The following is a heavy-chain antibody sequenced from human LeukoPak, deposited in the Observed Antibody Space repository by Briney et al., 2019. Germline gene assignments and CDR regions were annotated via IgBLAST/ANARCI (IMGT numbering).Heavy chain of an antibody. J-gene: IGHJ4*02. Sequence: SETLSLTCAVSGGSISSGGYSWSWIRQPPGKGLEWIGYIYHSGSTYYNPSLKSRVTISVDTSKNQFSLKLSSVTAADTAVYYCVREGGSPGYDYGDYWTDYWGQGTLVTVSS. CDR3: VREGGSPGYDYGDYWTDY. V-gene: IGHV4-30-2*01. CDR2: IYHSGST. D-gene: IGHD4-17*01. CDR1: GGSISSGGYS.